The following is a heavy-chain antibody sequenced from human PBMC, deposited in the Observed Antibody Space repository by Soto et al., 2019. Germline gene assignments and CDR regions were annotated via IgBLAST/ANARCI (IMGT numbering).Heavy chain of an antibody. CDR1: GGTFSSYA. D-gene: IGHD6-19*01. Sequence: ASVKVSCKASGGTFSSYAISWVRQAPGQGLEWMGGIIPIFGTANYAQKFQGRVTITADESTSTAYMELSSLRSEDTAVYYCARFRIAVAGPLLNPDAFDIWGQGTMVTVSS. V-gene: IGHV1-69*13. CDR2: IIPIFGTA. J-gene: IGHJ3*02. CDR3: ARFRIAVAGPLLNPDAFDI.